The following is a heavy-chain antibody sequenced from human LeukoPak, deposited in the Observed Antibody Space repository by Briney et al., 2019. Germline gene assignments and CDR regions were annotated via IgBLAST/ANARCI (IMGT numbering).Heavy chain of an antibody. CDR1: GGSISSYY. D-gene: IGHD6-19*01. CDR3: ARESEYSSGWIDY. CDR2: IYYSGST. J-gene: IGHJ4*02. Sequence: SETLSLTCTVSGGSISSYYWSWIRRPPGKGLEWIGYIYYSGSTYYNPSLKSRVTISVDTSKNQFSLKLSSVTAADTAVYYCARESEYSSGWIDYWGQGTLVTVSS. V-gene: IGHV4-59*12.